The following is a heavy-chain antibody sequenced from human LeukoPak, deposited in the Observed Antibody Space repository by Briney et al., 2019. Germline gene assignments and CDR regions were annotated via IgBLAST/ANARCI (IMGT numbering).Heavy chain of an antibody. D-gene: IGHD6-13*01. CDR3: ARTRSSTWHLLDY. Sequence: SETLSLTCPVSGYSISSGYYWGWIRLPPGKGLEWIGNIYHDGSSNYNPSLKSRVTISVDTSKNQFSLKLSSVTAADTAVYYCARTRSSTWHLLDYWGQGTLVTVSS. V-gene: IGHV4-38-2*01. CDR2: IYHDGSS. CDR1: GYSISSGYY. J-gene: IGHJ4*02.